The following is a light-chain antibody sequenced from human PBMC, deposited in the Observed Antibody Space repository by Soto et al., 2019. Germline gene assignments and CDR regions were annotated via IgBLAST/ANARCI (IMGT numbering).Light chain of an antibody. J-gene: IGKJ4*01. CDR1: QSVSSSY. V-gene: IGKV3-20*01. CDR2: GAS. Sequence: EIVLTQSPGTLSLSPGERATLSCRASQSVSSSYLAWYQQKPGQAPRLLIYGASSRATGIPDRFSGSGSGTDFTLTISRLEREDFAVYCCQQYGSSPFTFGGGTKVELK. CDR3: QQYGSSPFT.